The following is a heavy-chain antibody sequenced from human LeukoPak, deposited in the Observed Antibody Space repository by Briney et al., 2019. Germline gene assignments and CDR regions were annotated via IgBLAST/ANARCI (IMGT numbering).Heavy chain of an antibody. CDR2: IKQDGSEK. CDR1: GFDFSNYW. J-gene: IGHJ4*02. D-gene: IGHD4-11*01. CDR3: ASNYGG. V-gene: IGHV3-7*03. Sequence: GGSLRLSCAASGFDFSNYWMYWVRQALGKGLQWVANIKQDGSEKYYVDSVRGRFTISRDNAKNSLSLQMNSLRAEDTAVYYCASNYGGWGQGTLVTVSS.